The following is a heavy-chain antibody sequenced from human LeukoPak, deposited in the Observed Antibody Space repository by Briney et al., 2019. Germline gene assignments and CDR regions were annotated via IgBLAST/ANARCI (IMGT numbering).Heavy chain of an antibody. CDR3: AKVARYSSSWYWFDP. CDR1: GFTFSSYA. D-gene: IGHD6-13*01. CDR2: ISGSGGRT. V-gene: IGHV3-23*01. Sequence: GGSLRLSCAASGFTFSSYAMSWVRQAPGKGLEWVSAISGSGGRTYYADSVKGRFTISRDNSKNTLYLQMNSLRAEDTAVYYCAKVARYSSSWYWFDPWGQGTLVTVSS. J-gene: IGHJ5*02.